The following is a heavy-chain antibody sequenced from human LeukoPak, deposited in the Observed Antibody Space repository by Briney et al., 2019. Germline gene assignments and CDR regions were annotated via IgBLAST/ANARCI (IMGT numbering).Heavy chain of an antibody. D-gene: IGHD3-22*01. Sequence: GGSLRLSCAASGFTFSIYWMSWVRKAPGKGLEWVANIKQDGSERYYVDSVKGRFTLSRDNAKNSLYLRMNSLRAEDTAVYYCARDRWSYDPQGGFDCWGQGTLVTVSS. CDR1: GFTFSIYW. CDR3: ARDRWSYDPQGGFDC. CDR2: IKQDGSER. J-gene: IGHJ4*02. V-gene: IGHV3-7*03.